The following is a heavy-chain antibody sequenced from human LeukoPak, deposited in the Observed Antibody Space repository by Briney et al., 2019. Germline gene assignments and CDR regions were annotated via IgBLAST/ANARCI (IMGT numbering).Heavy chain of an antibody. D-gene: IGHD6-6*01. Sequence: SVKVSCKASGGTFSSYTISWVRQAPGQGLEWMGRIIPILGITNYAQKFQGRVTITADKSTSTAYMELNSLRSAHPAVYYCASDEYSSSSYWGQGTLVTVSS. V-gene: IGHV1-69*02. J-gene: IGHJ4*02. CDR2: IIPILGIT. CDR1: GGTFSSYT. CDR3: ASDEYSSSSY.